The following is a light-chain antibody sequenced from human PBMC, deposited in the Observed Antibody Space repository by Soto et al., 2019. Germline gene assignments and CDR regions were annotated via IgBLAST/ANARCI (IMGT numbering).Light chain of an antibody. J-gene: IGLJ1*01. Sequence: QSVLTQPPSASGTPGQRVTISCSGSSSNIGSHTVNWYQQLPGTAPKLLIYGDDQRPSGVPDRFSGSKSGNTASLTISGLQAEDEADYYCISYRGSDTSYVFGTGTKLTVL. CDR1: SSNIGSHT. CDR3: ISYRGSDTSYV. CDR2: GDD. V-gene: IGLV1-44*01.